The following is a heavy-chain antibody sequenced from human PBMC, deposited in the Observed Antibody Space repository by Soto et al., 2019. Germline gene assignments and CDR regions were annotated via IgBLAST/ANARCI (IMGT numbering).Heavy chain of an antibody. CDR3: ARDPWAADY. Sequence: EVQLVESGGGLVQPGGSLRLSCAASGFTVSTNYMSWVRQAPGKGLEWVSVIYSGGSTFYADSVRGRFTISRDNSKNTVNLQMNSLRAEDTAVYYFARDPWAADYWGQGTLVTVSS. V-gene: IGHV3-66*01. D-gene: IGHD3-16*01. CDR1: GFTVSTNY. CDR2: IYSGGST. J-gene: IGHJ4*02.